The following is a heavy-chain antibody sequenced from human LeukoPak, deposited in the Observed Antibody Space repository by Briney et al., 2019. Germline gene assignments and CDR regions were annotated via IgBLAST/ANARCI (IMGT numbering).Heavy chain of an antibody. Sequence: SSETLSLTCTVSGGSISSYYWSWIRQPPGKGLEWIGEINHSGSTNYNPSLKSRVTISVDTSKNQFSLKLSSVTAADTAVYYCARFPAPGIYDFWSGLDYWGQGTLVTVSS. J-gene: IGHJ4*02. D-gene: IGHD3-3*01. CDR2: INHSGST. V-gene: IGHV4-34*01. CDR1: GGSISSYY. CDR3: ARFPAPGIYDFWSGLDY.